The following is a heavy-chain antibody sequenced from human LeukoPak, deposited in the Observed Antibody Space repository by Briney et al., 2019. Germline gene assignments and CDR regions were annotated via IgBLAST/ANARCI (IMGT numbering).Heavy chain of an antibody. CDR2: LYTGGTT. D-gene: IGHD2-15*01. Sequence: GGSLRLSCAASGLSFSANYMSWVRQAPGKGLEWVSVLYTGGTTYYAGSVRGRFTISRDDSKNTLYLQMSSLRAEDTAVYYCVRDDRGVVVFDYWGQGALVTVSS. CDR3: VRDDRGVVVFDY. CDR1: GLSFSANY. J-gene: IGHJ4*02. V-gene: IGHV3-53*01.